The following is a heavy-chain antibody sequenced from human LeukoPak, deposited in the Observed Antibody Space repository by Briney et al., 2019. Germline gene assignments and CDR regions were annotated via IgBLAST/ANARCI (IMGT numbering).Heavy chain of an antibody. CDR2: ISAYNGNT. Sequence: ASVKVSCKASGYTFTNYGISWVRQAPGQGLEWMGWISAYNGNTNYAQKLHGRVTMTTDTSTSTAYMELRSLRSDDTAVYYCAREMIVVVIPGTLVYYGMDVWGQGTTVTVSS. J-gene: IGHJ6*02. V-gene: IGHV1-18*01. D-gene: IGHD3-22*01. CDR3: AREMIVVVIPGTLVYYGMDV. CDR1: GYTFTNYG.